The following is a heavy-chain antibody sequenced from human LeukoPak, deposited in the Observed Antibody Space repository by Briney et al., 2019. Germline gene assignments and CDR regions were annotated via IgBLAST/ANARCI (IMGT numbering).Heavy chain of an antibody. D-gene: IGHD6-19*01. CDR1: GVSFSSYY. J-gene: IGHJ6*03. Sequence: SETLTLSCTVSGVSFSSYYMRWIRQAAGKGLEWIGRIYTSGSANYNPSLKSRVAISVDKSKNQFSMNLSSVTAANTAVYYCARGGIAVAGPTIYYYYYYIDVWGKGTTVTVSS. CDR3: ARGGIAVAGPTIYYYYYYIDV. CDR2: IYTSGSA. V-gene: IGHV4-4*07.